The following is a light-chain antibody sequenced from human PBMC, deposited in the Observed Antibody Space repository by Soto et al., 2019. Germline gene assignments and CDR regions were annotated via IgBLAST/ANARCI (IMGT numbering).Light chain of an antibody. CDR3: QQYGSSPSWT. V-gene: IGKV3-20*01. J-gene: IGKJ1*01. CDR1: QSLSSSD. Sequence: ETVLTQSPGTLSLSPGERATLSCRASQSLSSSDLAWYQQKPGQAPRLLIYGASSRATGIPDRFSGSGSGTDFTLTISRVEPEDFAVFYCQQYGSSPSWTFGQGTKV. CDR2: GAS.